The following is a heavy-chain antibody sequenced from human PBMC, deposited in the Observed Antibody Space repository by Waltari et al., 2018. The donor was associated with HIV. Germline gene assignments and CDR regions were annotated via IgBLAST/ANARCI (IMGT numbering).Heavy chain of an antibody. D-gene: IGHD3-22*01. CDR2: ISNSGDII. CDR1: GFHFRATH. J-gene: IGHJ4*02. V-gene: IGHV3-11*01. Sequence: QVQLVESGGGLVKPGGSLRFSCAASGFHFRATHRTWIRQAPGKGLELISYISNSGDIIYYADSVKGRFTISRDNAKNSLYLQMNSLRAEDTAVYYCARDRWYYFDTSDYFYDYWGQGTLVTVSS. CDR3: ARDRWYYFDTSDYFYDY.